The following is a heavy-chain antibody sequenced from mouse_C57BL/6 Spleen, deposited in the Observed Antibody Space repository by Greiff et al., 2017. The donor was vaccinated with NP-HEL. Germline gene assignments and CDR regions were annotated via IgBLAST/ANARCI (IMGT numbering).Heavy chain of an antibody. D-gene: IGHD1-1*01. J-gene: IGHJ2*01. CDR3: ARSATVVATDFDY. Sequence: QVQLQQPGAELVKPGASVKLSCKASGYTFTSYWMHWVKQRPGQGLEWIGMIHPNSGSTNYNEKFKSKATLTVDKSSSTAYMQLSSLTSEDSAVYYCARSATVVATDFDYWGQGTTLTVSS. CDR1: GYTFTSYW. V-gene: IGHV1-64*01. CDR2: IHPNSGST.